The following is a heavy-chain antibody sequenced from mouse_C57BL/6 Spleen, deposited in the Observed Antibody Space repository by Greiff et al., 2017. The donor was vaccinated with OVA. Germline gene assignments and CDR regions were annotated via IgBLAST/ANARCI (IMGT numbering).Heavy chain of an antibody. CDR3: AKYGMISYAMDY. D-gene: IGHD1-1*01. CDR1: GFSLTSYG. CDR2: IWRGGST. Sequence: VQLQQSGPGLVQPSQSLSITCPVSGFSLTSYGVHWVRQSQGKGMEWLGVIWRGGSTDYNAAFMSRLSITRDNSKSQVFLKMNSLQADDTAIYYCAKYGMISYAMDYWGQGTSVTVSS. V-gene: IGHV2-5*01. J-gene: IGHJ4*01.